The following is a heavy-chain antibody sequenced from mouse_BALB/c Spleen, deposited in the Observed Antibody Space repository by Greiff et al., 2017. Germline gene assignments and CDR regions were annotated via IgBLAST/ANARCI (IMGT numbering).Heavy chain of an antibody. D-gene: IGHD2-1*01. CDR1: GFTFTDYY. CDR3: ARDHGNYYFDY. CDR2: IRNKANGYTT. Sequence: EVQLQESGGGLVQPGGSLRLSCATSGFTFTDYYMSWVRQPPGKALEWLGFIRNKANGYTTEYSASVKGRFTISRDNSQSILYLQMNTLRAEDSATYYCARDHGNYYFDYWGQGTTLTVSS. V-gene: IGHV7-3*02. J-gene: IGHJ2*01.